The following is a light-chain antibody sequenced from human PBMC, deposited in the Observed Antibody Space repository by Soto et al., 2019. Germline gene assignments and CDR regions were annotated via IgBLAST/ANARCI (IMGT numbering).Light chain of an antibody. CDR2: EVT. Sequence: QSARTQPRSVSGSPGQSVTISCTGTSSDVGGYNYVSWYQQQPGKVPKLMISEVTKRPSGVPDRFSGSKSGNTASLTVSGLRAEDGADYYCSSYVAGAKLVFGGGTKVTVL. CDR3: SSYVAGAKLV. J-gene: IGLJ2*01. CDR1: SSDVGGYNY. V-gene: IGLV2-11*01.